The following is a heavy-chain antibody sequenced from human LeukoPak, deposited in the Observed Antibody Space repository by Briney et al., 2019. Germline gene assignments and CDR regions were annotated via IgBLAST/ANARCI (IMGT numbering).Heavy chain of an antibody. J-gene: IGHJ4*02. V-gene: IGHV3-23*01. CDR1: GFTFSSYA. CDR2: ISGSGGST. D-gene: IGHD6-19*01. CDR3: AKDRRAAGAIAVAGTNYFNY. Sequence: GGSLRLSCAASGFTFSSYAMSWVRQAPGKGLEWVSAISGSGGSTYYADSVKGRFTISRDNSKNTLYLQMNSLRAEDTAVYYCAKDRRAAGAIAVAGTNYFNYWGQGTLVTVSS.